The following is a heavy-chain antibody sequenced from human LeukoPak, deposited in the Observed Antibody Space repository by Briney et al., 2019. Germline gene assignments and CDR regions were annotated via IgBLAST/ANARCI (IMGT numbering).Heavy chain of an antibody. V-gene: IGHV3-73*01. CDR2: IRSKANSYAT. CDR3: AKLSYGVDTAMENWFDP. CDR1: GFTFSGSA. J-gene: IGHJ5*02. Sequence: GGSLRLSCAASGFTFSGSAMHWVRQASGKGLGWVGRIRSKANSYATAYAASVKGKFTISRDDSKNTAYLQMNSLRTEDTALYYCAKLSYGVDTAMENWFDPWGQGTLVTVSS. D-gene: IGHD5-18*01.